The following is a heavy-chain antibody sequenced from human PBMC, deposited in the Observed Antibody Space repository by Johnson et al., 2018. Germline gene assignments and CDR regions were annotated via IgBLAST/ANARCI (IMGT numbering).Heavy chain of an antibody. CDR1: GFTFSSYA. V-gene: IGHV3-23*01. Sequence: VQLQESGGTLVQPGGSLRLSCVGSGFTFSSYAMSWVRQAPGKGLEWVSAISGSGVSTYYAASVKGRLTISRDNSKNTLHLPMDSLRAEDTALYYCSRFGDLFYYYYYMDVWGNGTTVTVSS. D-gene: IGHD3-10*01. CDR3: SRFGDLFYYYYYMDV. J-gene: IGHJ6*03. CDR2: ISGSGVST.